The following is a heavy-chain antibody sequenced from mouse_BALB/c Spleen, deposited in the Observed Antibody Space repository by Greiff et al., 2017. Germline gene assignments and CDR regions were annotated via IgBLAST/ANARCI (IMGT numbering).Heavy chain of an antibody. V-gene: IGHV5-17*02. D-gene: IGHD1-1*01. CDR2: ISSGSSTI. Sequence: EVKVVESGGGLVQPGGSRKLSCAASGFTFSSFGMHWVRQAPEKGLEWVAYISSGSSTIYYADTVKGRFTISRDNPKNTLFLQMTSLRSEDTAMYYCARTATVVGDWYFDVWGAGATVTVSS. J-gene: IGHJ1*01. CDR3: ARTATVVGDWYFDV. CDR1: GFTFSSFG.